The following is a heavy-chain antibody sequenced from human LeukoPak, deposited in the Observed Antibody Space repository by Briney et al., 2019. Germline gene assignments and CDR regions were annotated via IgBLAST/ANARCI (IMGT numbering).Heavy chain of an antibody. D-gene: IGHD5-12*01. V-gene: IGHV3-48*03. J-gene: IGHJ4*02. CDR1: GFAFSSYA. CDR3: ASLGGYVSDSTEN. Sequence: GGSLRLSCAASGFAFSSYALHWVRRAPGKGLEWVSYTSSSGSNIYYADSVRGRFTISRDNAKNSLYLQMNSLRAEDTAVYYCASLGGYVSDSTENWGQGTLVTVSS. CDR2: TSSSGSNI.